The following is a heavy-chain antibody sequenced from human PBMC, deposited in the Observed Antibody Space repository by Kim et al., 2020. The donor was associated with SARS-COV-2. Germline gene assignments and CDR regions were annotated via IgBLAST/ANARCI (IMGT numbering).Heavy chain of an antibody. V-gene: IGHV3-49*03. J-gene: IGHJ3*02. CDR2: IRSKAYGGTT. CDR3: TGRRSVLLWFRELSDDAFDI. Sequence: GGSLRLSCTASGFTFGDYAMSWFRQAPGKGLEWVGFIRSKAYGGTTEYAASVKGRFTISRDDSKSIAYLQMNSLKTEDTAVYYCTGRRSVLLWFRELSDDAFDIWGQGTMVTVSS. CDR1: GFTFGDYA. D-gene: IGHD3-10*01.